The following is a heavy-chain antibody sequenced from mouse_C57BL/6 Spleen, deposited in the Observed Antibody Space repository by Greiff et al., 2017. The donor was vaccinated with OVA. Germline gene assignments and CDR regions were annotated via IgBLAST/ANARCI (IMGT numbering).Heavy chain of an antibody. J-gene: IGHJ3*01. CDR1: GYTFTGYW. CDR2: ILPGSGST. Sequence: VQLQQSGAELMKPGASVKLSCKATGYTFTGYWIEWVKQRPGHGLEWIGEILPGSGSTNYNEKFKGKATFTADNSSNTAYMQLGSLTTEYSAIYYCASRGGGFAYWGQGTLVTVSA. CDR3: ASRGGGFAY. V-gene: IGHV1-9*01.